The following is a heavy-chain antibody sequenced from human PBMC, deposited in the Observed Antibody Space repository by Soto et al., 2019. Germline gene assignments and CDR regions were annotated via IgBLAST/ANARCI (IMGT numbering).Heavy chain of an antibody. V-gene: IGHV3-11*01. CDR2: ISSSGDTI. CDR1: GFTFSGYN. Sequence: GGSLRLSCAASGFTFSGYNMNWIRQAPGKGLEWVSYISSSGDTIYYADSVKGRFTISRDNTKNSLYLQMNSLRAEDTAVYYCAKDGGQWVQGYFDYWGQGALVTVSS. J-gene: IGHJ4*02. CDR3: AKDGGQWVQGYFDY. D-gene: IGHD6-19*01.